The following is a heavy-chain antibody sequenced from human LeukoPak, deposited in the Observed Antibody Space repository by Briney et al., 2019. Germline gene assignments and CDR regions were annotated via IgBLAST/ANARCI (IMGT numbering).Heavy chain of an antibody. D-gene: IGHD3-10*01. J-gene: IGHJ4*02. Sequence: PSETLSLTCTVSGGSISSSSYYWGWIRQPPGKGLEWIGSIYYSGSTYYNPSLKSRVTISVDTSKNQFSLKLSSVTAADTAVYYCARGETFGRDYYGSGSYYNVWGQGTLVTVSS. V-gene: IGHV4-39*07. CDR2: IYYSGST. CDR3: ARGETFGRDYYGSGSYYNV. CDR1: GGSISSSSYY.